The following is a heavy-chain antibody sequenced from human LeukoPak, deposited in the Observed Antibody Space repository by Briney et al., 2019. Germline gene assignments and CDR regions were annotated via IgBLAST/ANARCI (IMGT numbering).Heavy chain of an antibody. J-gene: IGHJ2*01. V-gene: IGHV4-59*01. CDR1: GFTFSSYW. Sequence: GSLRLSCAASGFTFSSYWMSWVRQAPGKGLEWIGYIYYSGSTNYNPSLKSRVTISVDTSKNQFSLKLSSVTAADTAVYYCARDKARTGCFDLWGRGTLVTVSS. CDR3: ARDKARTGCFDL. D-gene: IGHD3/OR15-3a*01. CDR2: IYYSGST.